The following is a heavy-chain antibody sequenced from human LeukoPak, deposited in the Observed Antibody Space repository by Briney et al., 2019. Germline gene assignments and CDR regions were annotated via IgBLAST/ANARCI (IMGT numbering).Heavy chain of an antibody. Sequence: GASVKVSCKASGGTFSSYAISWVRQAPGQGLEWMGGIIPIFGTANYAQKFQGRVTITTDESTSTAYMELSSLRSEDTAVYYCARGRAVGVRAGFDYWGQGTLVTVSS. CDR1: GGTFSSYA. CDR2: IIPIFGTA. J-gene: IGHJ4*02. CDR3: ARGRAVGVRAGFDY. D-gene: IGHD1-26*01. V-gene: IGHV1-69*05.